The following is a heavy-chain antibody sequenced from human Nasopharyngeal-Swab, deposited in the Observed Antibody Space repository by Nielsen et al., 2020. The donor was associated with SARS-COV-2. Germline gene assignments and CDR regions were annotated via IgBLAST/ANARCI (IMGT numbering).Heavy chain of an antibody. J-gene: IGHJ4*02. CDR3: ARGFLQTGFDY. D-gene: IGHD3-9*01. V-gene: IGHV6-1*01. Sequence: SETLSLTCAISGDSVSSNNVGWNWIRQSPSRGLEWLGRTYYGSKWYNHYAPSVKSRVTIKPDTSKNQFSLQMDSVTPEDSAVYYCARGFLQTGFDYWGQGTQVTASS. CDR2: TYYGSKWYN. CDR1: GDSVSSNNVG.